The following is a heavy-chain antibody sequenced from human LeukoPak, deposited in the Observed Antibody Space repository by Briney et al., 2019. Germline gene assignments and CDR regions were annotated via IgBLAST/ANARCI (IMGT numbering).Heavy chain of an antibody. V-gene: IGHV3-30-3*01. D-gene: IGHD1-26*01. CDR3: ARDGIVVSYYFDY. J-gene: IGHJ4*02. CDR2: ISYDGSNK. CDR1: GFTFSSYA. Sequence: PGRSLRLSCAASGFTFSSYAMHWVRQAPGKGLEWVAVISYDGSNKYYADSVKGRFTISRDNSKNTLYLQMNSLRAEDTAVYYCARDGIVVSYYFDYWGQGTLVTVSS.